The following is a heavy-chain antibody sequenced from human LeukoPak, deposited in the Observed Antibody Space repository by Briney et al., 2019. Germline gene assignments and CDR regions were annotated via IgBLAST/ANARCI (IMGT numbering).Heavy chain of an antibody. J-gene: IGHJ3*02. Sequence: AMSWVRQAPGXGLEWVSAISGSGGSTYYADSVKGRFTISRDNSKNTLYLQMNSLRAEDTAVYYCAILARYYDSSGYRGIWGQGTMVTVSS. CDR3: AILARYYDSSGYRGI. D-gene: IGHD3-22*01. V-gene: IGHV3-23*01. CDR2: ISGSGGST. CDR1: A.